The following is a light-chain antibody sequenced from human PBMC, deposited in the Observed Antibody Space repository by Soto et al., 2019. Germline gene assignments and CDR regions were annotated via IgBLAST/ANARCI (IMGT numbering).Light chain of an antibody. CDR1: GSDVGAYNY. J-gene: IGLJ1*01. CDR2: DVT. CDR3: CSYAGSYSDV. Sequence: QSALTQPASVSGSPGQSITISCTGTGSDVGAYNYVSWYQQHPGKAPKLIIYDVTKRPSGVPDRFSGSSSGNTASLTISGLQAEDEADYFCCSYAGSYSDVFGTGTKVTVL. V-gene: IGLV2-11*01.